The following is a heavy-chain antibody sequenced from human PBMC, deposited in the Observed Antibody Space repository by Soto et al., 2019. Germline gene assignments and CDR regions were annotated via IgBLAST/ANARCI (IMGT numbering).Heavy chain of an antibody. V-gene: IGHV3-23*01. D-gene: IGHD2-2*01. CDR2: ISGSGGST. CDR3: AKEIVVVPANEDAFDI. CDR1: GFTFSSYA. Sequence: GGSLRLSCAASGFTFSSYAMSWVRQAPGKGLEWVSAISGSGGSTYYADSVKGRFTISRDNSKNTLYLQMNSLRAEDTAVYYCAKEIVVVPANEDAFDIWGQGTMVTVSS. J-gene: IGHJ3*02.